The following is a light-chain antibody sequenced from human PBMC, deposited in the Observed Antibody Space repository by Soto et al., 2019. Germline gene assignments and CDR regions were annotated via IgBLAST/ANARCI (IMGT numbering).Light chain of an antibody. CDR2: DVS. V-gene: IGLV2-14*03. Sequence: QSALTQPASVSGSPGQSITIFCTGTSSDVGGYNYVSWYQQHPGSAPKLMIYDVSSRPSGVSNRFSGSKSGNTASLTISGLQAEDEADYYCSSYTSSFKLAVLGSGTKVTVL. CDR3: SSYTSSFKLAV. CDR1: SSDVGGYNY. J-gene: IGLJ1*01.